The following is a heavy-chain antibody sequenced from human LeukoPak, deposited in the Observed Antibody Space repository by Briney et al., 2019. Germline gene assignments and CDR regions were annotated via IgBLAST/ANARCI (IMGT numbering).Heavy chain of an antibody. CDR1: GFTFINYY. V-gene: IGHV3-21*01. Sequence: GGSLRLSCAASGFTFINYYMNWVRQAPGKGLEWVSSISGSGSDVYYADSVTGRFTISRDNSKNLLYLQMNSLRAEDTAVYYCARFYDFFGYDYWGQGTLVTVSS. CDR3: ARFYDFFGYDY. D-gene: IGHD3/OR15-3a*01. CDR2: ISGSGSDV. J-gene: IGHJ4*02.